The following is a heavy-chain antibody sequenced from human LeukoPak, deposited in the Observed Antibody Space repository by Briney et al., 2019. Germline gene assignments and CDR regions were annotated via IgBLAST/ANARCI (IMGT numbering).Heavy chain of an antibody. D-gene: IGHD5-18*01. CDR2: ISSSSSYI. V-gene: IGHV3-21*04. J-gene: IGHJ4*02. CDR3: ARALRRYSYDYPSRDY. CDR1: GFTFSSYS. Sequence: PGGSLRLSCAASGFTFSSYSMNWVRQAPGKGLEGVSSISSSSSYIYYADSVKGRFTISRDNAKNSLYLQMNSLRAEDTALYYCARALRRYSYDYPSRDYWGQGTLVTVSS.